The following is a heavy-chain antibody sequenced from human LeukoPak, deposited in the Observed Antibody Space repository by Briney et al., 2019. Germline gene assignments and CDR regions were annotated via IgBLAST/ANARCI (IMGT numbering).Heavy chain of an antibody. V-gene: IGHV4-39*01. D-gene: IGHD6-13*01. CDR2: IYYSGIT. CDR3: ASYSSSSNFDY. J-gene: IGHJ4*02. Sequence: SETLSLTCTVSGGSISSSGYYWGWIRQSPGEGLEWIGNIYYSGITYYNPSLKSRVTISVDTSKNQFSLKLSSVTAADTAVYYCASYSSSSNFDYWGQGTLVTVSS. CDR1: GGSISSSGYY.